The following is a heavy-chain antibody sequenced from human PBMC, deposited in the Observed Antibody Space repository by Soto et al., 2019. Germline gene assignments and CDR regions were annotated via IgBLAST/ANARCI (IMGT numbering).Heavy chain of an antibody. CDR2: IYHSGST. D-gene: IGHD5-18*01. CDR3: ARGYSYGSDGGWFDP. J-gene: IGHJ5*02. Sequence: SETLSLTCAVSGGSISSGGYSWSWIRQPPGKGLEWIGYIYHSGSTYYNPSLKSRVTISVDRSKNQFSLKLSSVTAADTAVYYCARGYSYGSDGGWFDPWGQGTLVTVSS. V-gene: IGHV4-30-2*01. CDR1: GGSISSGGYS.